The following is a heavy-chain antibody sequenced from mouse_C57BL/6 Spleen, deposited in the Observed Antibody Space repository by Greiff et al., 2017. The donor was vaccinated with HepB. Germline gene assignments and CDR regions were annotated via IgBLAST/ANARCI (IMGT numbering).Heavy chain of an antibody. CDR3: AREGEGIAY. CDR2: ISDGGSYT. Sequence: EVKLVESGGGLVKPGGSLKLSCAASGFTFSSYAMSWVRQTPEKRLEWVATISDGGSYTYYPDNVKGRFTISRDNAKNNLYLQMSHLKSEDTAMYYSAREGEGIAYWGQGTLVTVSA. CDR1: GFTFSSYA. V-gene: IGHV5-4*01. J-gene: IGHJ3*01.